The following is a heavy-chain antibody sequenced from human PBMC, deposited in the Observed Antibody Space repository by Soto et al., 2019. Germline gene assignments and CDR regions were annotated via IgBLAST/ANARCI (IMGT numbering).Heavy chain of an antibody. J-gene: IGHJ4*02. CDR3: ARDSYGSGSYGEDY. Sequence: PSETLSLTCTVSGGSISSGDYYWSWIRQPPGKGLEWIGYIYYSGSTYYNPSLKSRVTISVDTSKNQFSLKLSSVTAADTAVYYCARDSYGSGSYGEDYWGQGTLVTVSS. D-gene: IGHD3-10*01. V-gene: IGHV4-30-4*01. CDR2: IYYSGST. CDR1: GGSISSGDYY.